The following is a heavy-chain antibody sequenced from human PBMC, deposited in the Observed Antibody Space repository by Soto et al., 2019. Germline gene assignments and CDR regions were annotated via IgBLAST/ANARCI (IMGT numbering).Heavy chain of an antibody. V-gene: IGHV1-3*01. CDR1: GYTFTSYA. J-gene: IGHJ5*01. CDR3: ARLRGDSWFDF. Sequence: ASVKVSCKASGYTFTSYAMHWVRQAPGQRLEWMGWINAGIGDTQYSQKFQGRVTITRDTSASTAYMELTSLSPDDTAVYYCARLRGDSWFDFWGQGTRVTVSS. CDR2: INAGIGDT.